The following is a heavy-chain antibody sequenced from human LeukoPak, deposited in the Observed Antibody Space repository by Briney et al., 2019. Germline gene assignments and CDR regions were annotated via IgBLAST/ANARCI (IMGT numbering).Heavy chain of an antibody. CDR2: IKQDGSEK. CDR3: ARYSTSCYDY. D-gene: IGHD2-2*01. CDR1: GFTFITYW. V-gene: IGHV3-7*01. J-gene: IGHJ4*02. Sequence: PGGSLRLSCAASGFTFITYWMTWVRQAPGKGLEWVANIKQDGSEKYYVDSVKGRFTISRDNAKNSLYLQMNSLRAEDTAVYYCARYSTSCYDYWGQGTLVTVSS.